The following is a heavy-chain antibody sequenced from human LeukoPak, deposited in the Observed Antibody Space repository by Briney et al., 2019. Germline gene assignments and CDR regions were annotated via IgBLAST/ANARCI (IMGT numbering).Heavy chain of an antibody. CDR3: ARVRGLYCFDY. Sequence: PSETLSLTCAVSGYSISSGYYRGWIRQPPGKGLEWIGSIFHSGSTYYNPSLKSRVTISVDTSKNQFSLKLSSVTAADTAVYYCARVRGLYCFDYWGQGTLVTVSS. CDR2: IFHSGST. CDR1: GYSISSGYY. J-gene: IGHJ4*02. V-gene: IGHV4-38-2*01. D-gene: IGHD2-15*01.